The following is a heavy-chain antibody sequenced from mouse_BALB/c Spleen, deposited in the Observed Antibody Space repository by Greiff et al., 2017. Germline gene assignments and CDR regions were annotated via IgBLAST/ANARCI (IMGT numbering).Heavy chain of an antibody. V-gene: IGHV1-69*02. J-gene: IGHJ3*01. CDR3: ARSGYYYGSSYLLAY. D-gene: IGHD1-1*01. CDR2: IDPSDSYT. CDR1: GYTFTSYW. Sequence: QVQLQQSGAELVKPGASVKLSCKASGYTFTSYWMHWVKQRPGQGLEWIGEIDPSDSYTNYNQKFKGKATLTVDKSSSTAYMQLSSLTSEDSAVYYCARSGYYYGSSYLLAYWGQGTLVTVSA.